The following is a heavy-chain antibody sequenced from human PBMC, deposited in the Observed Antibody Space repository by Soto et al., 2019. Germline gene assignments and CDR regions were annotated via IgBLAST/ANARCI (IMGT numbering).Heavy chain of an antibody. CDR2: IDYTGNT. D-gene: IGHD2-8*01. CDR1: GDTRRSSGRY. Sequence: SETMPLTSTVSGDTRRSSGRYWGWIPQSPGKGLEWIGSIDYTGNTYYNPSLNSRVSISVDMATNEISLRLRCESVEDKAVYFCVRVEMYAGEFTPNFDRWGQGTLVTVSS. J-gene: IGHJ4*02. CDR3: VRVEMYAGEFTPNFDR. V-gene: IGHV4-39*01.